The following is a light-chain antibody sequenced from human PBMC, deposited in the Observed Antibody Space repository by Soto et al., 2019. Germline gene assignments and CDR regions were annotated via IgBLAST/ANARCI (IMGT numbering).Light chain of an antibody. J-gene: IGKJ5*01. Sequence: IELTQSPSSLSASVGDRVTITCRASRGIGNYLAWYQQRPGKAPKLLIYSISTLQSGVPSRFSGSGSGTDFPLTITTLQPEDFATYYCQQLYSYPPITFGQGTRLEIK. CDR3: QQLYSYPPIT. CDR1: RGIGNY. CDR2: SIS. V-gene: IGKV1-9*01.